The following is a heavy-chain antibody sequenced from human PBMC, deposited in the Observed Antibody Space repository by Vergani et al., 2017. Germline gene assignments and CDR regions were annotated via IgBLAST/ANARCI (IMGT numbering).Heavy chain of an antibody. D-gene: IGHD3-3*01. CDR2: ISAYNGNT. V-gene: IGHV1-18*01. J-gene: IGHJ6*03. Sequence: QVQLVQSGAEVKKPGASVKVSCKASGYTFTSYGISWVRQAPGQGLEWMGWISAYNGNTNYAQKLQGRVTMTTDTSTSTAYMELSSLRSEDTAVYYCARGSDYDFWSGYYRLGYYYYYMDVWGKGTTVTVSS. CDR1: GYTFTSYG. CDR3: ARGSDYDFWSGYYRLGYYYYYMDV.